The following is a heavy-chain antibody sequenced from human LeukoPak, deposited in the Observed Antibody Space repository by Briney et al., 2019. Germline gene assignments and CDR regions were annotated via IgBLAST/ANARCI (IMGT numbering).Heavy chain of an antibody. V-gene: IGHV4-59*01. CDR2: IYYSGST. D-gene: IGHD5-24*01. J-gene: IGHJ3*02. CDR1: GGSISSYY. CDR3: ARGEMATIGGPDAFDI. Sequence: PSETLSLTCTVSGGSISSYYWSWIRQPPGKGLEWIGYIYYSGSTNYNPSLKSRVTISVDTSKNQFSLKLSSVTAADTAVYYCARGEMATIGGPDAFDIWGQGTMVTVPS.